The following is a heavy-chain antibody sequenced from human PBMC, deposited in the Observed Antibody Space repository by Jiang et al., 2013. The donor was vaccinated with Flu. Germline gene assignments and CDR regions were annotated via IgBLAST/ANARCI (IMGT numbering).Heavy chain of an antibody. J-gene: IGHJ4*02. Sequence: QAPGQGLEWMGWINTNTGNPTYAQDFTGRFVFSLDTSVTTAYLLIGSLKAEDAAVYYCARGIDYPFYFDNWGQGTLVTVSS. CDR3: ARGIDYPFYFDN. V-gene: IGHV7-4-1*01. D-gene: IGHD3-16*01. CDR2: INTNTGNP.